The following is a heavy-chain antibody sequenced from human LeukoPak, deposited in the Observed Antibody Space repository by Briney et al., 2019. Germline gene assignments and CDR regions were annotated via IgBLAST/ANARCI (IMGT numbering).Heavy chain of an antibody. V-gene: IGHV1-18*01. CDR2: ISAYNGNT. Sequence: ASVKVSCKASGYTFTSYGISWVRQAPGQGLEWMGWISAYNGNTNYAQKLQGRVTMTTDTSTSTAYMELRRLRSDDTAVYYCARDRGFSSSSSWFDPWGQGTLVTVSS. J-gene: IGHJ5*02. CDR1: GYTFTSYG. D-gene: IGHD6-6*01. CDR3: ARDRGFSSSSSWFDP.